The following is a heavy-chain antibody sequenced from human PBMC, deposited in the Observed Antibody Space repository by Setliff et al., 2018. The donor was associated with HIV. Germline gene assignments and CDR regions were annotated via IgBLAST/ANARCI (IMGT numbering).Heavy chain of an antibody. CDR1: GYTFNNYA. V-gene: IGHV1-18*04. D-gene: IGHD1-26*01. CDR3: ARDRGLRGMLLSSKELGFYCMDV. J-gene: IGHJ6*03. CDR2: ISAYNGNT. Sequence: ASVKVSCKASGYTFNNYAMNWVRQAPGQGLEWMGWISAYNGNTNYAQKLQGRVTMTTDTSTSTAYMELRSLRSDDTAVYYCARDRGLRGMLLSSKELGFYCMDVWGKGTTVTVSS.